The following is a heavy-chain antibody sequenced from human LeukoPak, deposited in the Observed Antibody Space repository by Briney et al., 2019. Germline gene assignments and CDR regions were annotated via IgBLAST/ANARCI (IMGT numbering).Heavy chain of an antibody. CDR1: GGSISSGDYY. V-gene: IGHV4-30-4*01. CDR3: ARDELYYYDSSGSYYFDY. Sequence: SETLSLTCTVSGGSISSGDYYWSWIRQPPGKGLEWIAYMYYSGSTYYNPSLKSRVTMSVDTSKNQFSLKLSSVTAADTAVYYCARDELYYYDSSGSYYFDYWGQGTLVTVSS. J-gene: IGHJ4*02. CDR2: MYYSGST. D-gene: IGHD3-22*01.